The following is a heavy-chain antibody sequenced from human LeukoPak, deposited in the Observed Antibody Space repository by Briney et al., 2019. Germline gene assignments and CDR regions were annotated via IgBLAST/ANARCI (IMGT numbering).Heavy chain of an antibody. CDR2: NNSDGSGA. J-gene: IGHJ3*02. CDR1: VFTFSNYW. Sequence: QTGGSLRLSCAVSVFTFSNYWMHWVRHVPGKGRVWVSRNNSDGSGATYADSVTGRFTISRDNAKNTLYLQMNSLRAEDTAVYYCARPIYSSSWDAFNIWGQGTMVTVSS. V-gene: IGHV3-74*01. CDR3: ARPIYSSSWDAFNI. D-gene: IGHD6-13*01.